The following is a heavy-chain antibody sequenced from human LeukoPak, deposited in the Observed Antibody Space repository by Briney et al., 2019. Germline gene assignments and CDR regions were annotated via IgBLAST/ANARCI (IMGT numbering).Heavy chain of an antibody. CDR1: GFTFSSYW. J-gene: IGHJ4*02. D-gene: IGHD3-9*01. Sequence: PGGSLRLSCAASGFTFSSYWMHWVRQAPGKGLVWVSRINSDGSSTSYADSVKGRFTISRDNAKNTLYLQMNSLRAEDTAVYYCAREGYFDWLFHGFDYWGQGTLVTVSS. CDR2: INSDGSST. CDR3: AREGYFDWLFHGFDY. V-gene: IGHV3-74*01.